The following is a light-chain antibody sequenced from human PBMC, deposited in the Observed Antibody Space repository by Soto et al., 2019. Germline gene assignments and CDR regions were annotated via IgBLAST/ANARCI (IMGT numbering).Light chain of an antibody. V-gene: IGKV3-11*01. Sequence: EIVLTQSPATLSLSPGARATLSCRASQSVSSYLAWYQQKPGQAPRLLIYDASNRATGIPARFSGSGSGTVFTLTISSLEPEDFAVYYCQQRSNWPPGITFGGGTKVEIK. CDR3: QQRSNWPPGIT. CDR1: QSVSSY. CDR2: DAS. J-gene: IGKJ4*01.